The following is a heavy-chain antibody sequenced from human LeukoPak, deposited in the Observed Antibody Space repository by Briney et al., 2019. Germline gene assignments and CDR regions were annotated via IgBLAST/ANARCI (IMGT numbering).Heavy chain of an antibody. CDR2: LSGSGAST. Sequence: GGSLRLSCAASEFTFSNYAMSWVRQAPGKGLEWVSGLSGSGASTYYADSVKGRFSISRDNSKNTLYLQMNSLRAEDAAVYYCARQRGMCRGGNNCYHFDYWGQGTLVTVSS. D-gene: IGHD1-20*01. V-gene: IGHV3-23*01. CDR1: EFTFSNYA. J-gene: IGHJ4*02. CDR3: ARQRGMCRGGNNCYHFDY.